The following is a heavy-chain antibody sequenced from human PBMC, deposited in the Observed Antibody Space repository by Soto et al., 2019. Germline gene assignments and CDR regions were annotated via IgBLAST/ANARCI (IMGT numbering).Heavy chain of an antibody. V-gene: IGHV1-58*01. CDR1: GFTFTSSA. D-gene: IGHD1-1*01. CDR3: AAVRDWNYYYYGMDV. Sequence: GASVKVSCKASGFTFTSSAVQWVRQARGQRLEWIGWIVVGSGNTNYAQKFQERVTITRDMSTSTAYMELSSLRSEDTAVYYCAAVRDWNYYYYGMDVWGQGTTVTVSS. J-gene: IGHJ6*02. CDR2: IVVGSGNT.